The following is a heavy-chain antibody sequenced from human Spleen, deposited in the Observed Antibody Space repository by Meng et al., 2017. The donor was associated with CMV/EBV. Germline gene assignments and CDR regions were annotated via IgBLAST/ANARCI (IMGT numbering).Heavy chain of an antibody. D-gene: IGHD3-22*01. CDR1: GGAISSGDYY. Sequence: CTVSGGAISSGDYYWSGIRQPPGKGLEWIGYIYYSGSTYYNPSLKSRVTISVDTSKNQFSLKLSSVTAADTAVYYCARDSSGYLFDYWGQGTLVTVSS. V-gene: IGHV4-30-4*01. J-gene: IGHJ4*02. CDR3: ARDSSGYLFDY. CDR2: IYYSGST.